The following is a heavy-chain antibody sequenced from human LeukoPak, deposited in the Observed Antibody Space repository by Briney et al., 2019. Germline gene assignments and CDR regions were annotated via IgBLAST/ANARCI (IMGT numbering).Heavy chain of an antibody. CDR3: ARADITIFGVVTDFDY. V-gene: IGHV3-23*01. D-gene: IGHD3-3*01. CDR1: GFTFSSYA. CDR2: ISGSGGST. J-gene: IGHJ4*02. Sequence: GGSLRLSCAASGFTFSSYAMSWVRQAPGKGLEWVSAISGSGGSTYYADSVKGRFTISRDNAKTSLYLQMNSLRAEDTAVYYCARADITIFGVVTDFDYWGQGTLVTVS.